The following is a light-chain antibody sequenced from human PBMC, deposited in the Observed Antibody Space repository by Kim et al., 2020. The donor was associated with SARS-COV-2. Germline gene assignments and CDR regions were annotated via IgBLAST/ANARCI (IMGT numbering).Light chain of an antibody. CDR1: QSVRSD. CDR3: QQYNYWWT. V-gene: IGKV3-15*01. CDR2: AAS. Sequence: EIALTQSPATLSVSAGEGTTLSCRASQSVRSDLAWYQQKPGQAPRLLIFAASARATGIPARFSGSGSGTEFTLTISSLQSEDSAVYYCQQYNYWWTFGQGTKVDIK. J-gene: IGKJ1*01.